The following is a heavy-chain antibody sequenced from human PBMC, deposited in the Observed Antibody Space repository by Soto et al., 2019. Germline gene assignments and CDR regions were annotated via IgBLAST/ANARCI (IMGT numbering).Heavy chain of an antibody. CDR1: GGSISSYY. CDR2: IYYSGST. Sequence: QVQLQESGPGLVKPSETLSLTCTVSGGSISSYYWSWIRQPPGKGLEWIGYIYYSGSTNYNPSLKSRVTISVDTSKNQFSLKLSSVTAADTAVYYCARLVGVATILFDYWGQGTLVTVSS. J-gene: IGHJ4*02. D-gene: IGHD5-12*01. V-gene: IGHV4-59*08. CDR3: ARLVGVATILFDY.